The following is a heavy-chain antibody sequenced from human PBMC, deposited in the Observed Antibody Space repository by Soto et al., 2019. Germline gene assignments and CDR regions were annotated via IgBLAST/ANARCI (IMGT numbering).Heavy chain of an antibody. CDR2: ISSSSGTI. J-gene: IGHJ4*02. V-gene: IGHV3-48*02. CDR3: ARAITMVRGVRNDY. D-gene: IGHD3-10*01. CDR1: KFTFSNYA. Sequence: EVQLVESGGGLVQPGGSLRLSCAASKFTFSNYAMNWVRQAPGKGLEWVSYISSSSGTIYYADSVKGRFTISRDNAKNSLYLQMSSLRDEDTAVYYCARAITMVRGVRNDYWGQGTLVTVSS.